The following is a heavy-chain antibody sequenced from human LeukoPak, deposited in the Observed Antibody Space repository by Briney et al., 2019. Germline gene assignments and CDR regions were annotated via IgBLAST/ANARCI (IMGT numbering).Heavy chain of an antibody. CDR3: AKDAGESFEDYYGMDV. Sequence: PGGSLRLSYAASGFTFDDYAMHWVRHAPGKGLEWVSGISWNSGSIGYADSVKGRFTISRDNAKNSLYLQMNSLRAEDTALYYCAKDAGESFEDYYGMDVWGQGTTVTVSS. CDR2: ISWNSGSI. V-gene: IGHV3-9*01. D-gene: IGHD3-16*01. J-gene: IGHJ6*02. CDR1: GFTFDDYA.